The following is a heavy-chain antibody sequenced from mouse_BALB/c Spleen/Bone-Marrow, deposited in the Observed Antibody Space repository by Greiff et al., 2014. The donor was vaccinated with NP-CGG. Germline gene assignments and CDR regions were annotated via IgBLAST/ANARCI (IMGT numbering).Heavy chain of an antibody. CDR1: GYTFTSYV. CDR2: INPYNDGT. CDR3: ARGGSYYAVDY. Sequence: EVKLMESGPELVKPGASVKMSCKASGYTFTSYVMHWVKQKPGQGLEWVGYINPYNDGTNYNEKFKGKATLTSDKSSSTVYMELSSLTSEDSAVYYCARGGSYYAVDYWGQGTSVTVSS. V-gene: IGHV1-14*01. J-gene: IGHJ4*01.